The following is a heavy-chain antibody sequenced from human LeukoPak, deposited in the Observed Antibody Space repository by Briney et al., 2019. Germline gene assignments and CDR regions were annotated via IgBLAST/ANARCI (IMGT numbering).Heavy chain of an antibody. CDR1: GFTLDDYG. D-gene: IGHD2-8*01. Sequence: SGGSLRLSCAASGFTLDDYGMSWVRQAPGKGLEWVSGVNWNGGSTDYAASVKGRFTISRDNAKNSLYLQVNSLRAEDTALYYCARGYCTNGVCYGTVDYWGQGTLVTVSS. J-gene: IGHJ4*02. V-gene: IGHV3-20*04. CDR3: ARGYCTNGVCYGTVDY. CDR2: VNWNGGST.